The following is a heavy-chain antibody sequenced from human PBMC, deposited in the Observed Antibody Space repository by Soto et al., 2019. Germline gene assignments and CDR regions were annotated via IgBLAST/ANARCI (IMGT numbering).Heavy chain of an antibody. CDR1: GDSVSSNSAA. CDR2: TYYRSKWYN. V-gene: IGHV6-1*01. J-gene: IGHJ4*02. Sequence: QTLSLTCAISGDSVSSNSAAWNWIRQSPSRGLEWLGRTYYRSKWYNDYALSVKSLISINPDTSKNQFSLQLNSVTPEDTAVYYCARDRYSNGHFDYWGQGTLVTVSS. CDR3: ARDRYSNGHFDY. D-gene: IGHD4-4*01.